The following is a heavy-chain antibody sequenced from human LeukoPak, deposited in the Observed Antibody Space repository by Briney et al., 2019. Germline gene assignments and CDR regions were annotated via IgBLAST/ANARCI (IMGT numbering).Heavy chain of an antibody. CDR1: GGTFSSYG. D-gene: IGHD6-13*01. Sequence: SVKVSCKASGGTFSSYGISWVRQAPGQGLEWMAWISAYNGNTNYAQKFQGRVTITADKSTSTAYMELSSLRSEDTAVYYCARVGQQLTFDYWGQGTLVTVSS. CDR3: ARVGQQLTFDY. CDR2: ISAYNGNT. V-gene: IGHV1-69*04. J-gene: IGHJ4*02.